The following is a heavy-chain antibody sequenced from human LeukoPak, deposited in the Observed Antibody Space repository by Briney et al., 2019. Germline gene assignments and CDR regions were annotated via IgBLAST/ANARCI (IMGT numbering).Heavy chain of an antibody. CDR1: GYTFTTYG. CDR3: ARELFGRFEY. D-gene: IGHD2-21*01. Sequence: ASVKVSCKASGYTFTTYGISWVRQAPGQGLECMGWINPYNGNTNYAQKLQVRVTMTTDTSTSTAYMELRSLRSDNTAVYYCARELFGRFEYWGQGTLVTVSS. V-gene: IGHV1-18*01. J-gene: IGHJ4*02. CDR2: INPYNGNT.